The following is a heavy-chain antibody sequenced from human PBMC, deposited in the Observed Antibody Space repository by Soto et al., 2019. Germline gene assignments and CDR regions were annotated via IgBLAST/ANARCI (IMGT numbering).Heavy chain of an antibody. CDR3: PRHIAPPGPTGTFEF. CDR2: IYYSGST. J-gene: IGHJ4*02. D-gene: IGHD6-13*01. CDR1: GGSISSSSYY. Sequence: SATLSLTCTGCGGSISSSSYYWGWIRQPTGKELEWIGSIYYSGSTYYNPSLKSRVTISVDTSKNQFSLKLSSVTASHTAGYYSPRHIAPPGPTGTFEFGRQGTLVPGSP. V-gene: IGHV4-39*01.